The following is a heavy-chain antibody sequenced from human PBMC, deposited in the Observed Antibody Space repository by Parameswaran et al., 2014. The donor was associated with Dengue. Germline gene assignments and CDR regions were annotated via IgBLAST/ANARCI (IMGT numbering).Heavy chain of an antibody. CDR3: ARGPYCSSTSCYSLNGLFDY. D-gene: IGHD2-2*02. Sequence: WVRQAPGQGLEWMGWISAYNGNTNYAQKLQGRVTMTTDTSTSTAYMELRSLTSDDTAVYYCARGPYCSSTSCYSLNGLFDYWGQGTLVTVSS. J-gene: IGHJ4*02. V-gene: IGHV1-18*01. CDR2: ISAYNGNT.